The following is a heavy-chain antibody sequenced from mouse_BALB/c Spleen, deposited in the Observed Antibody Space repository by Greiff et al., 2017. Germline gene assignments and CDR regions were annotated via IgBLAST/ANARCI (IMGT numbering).Heavy chain of an antibody. CDR3: ARKRYYGSSRFDY. Sequence: QVQLQQSGPELVKPGASVKMSCKASGYTFTDYVISWVKQRTGQGLEWIGEIYPGSGSTYYNEKFKGKATLTADKSSNTAYMQHSSLTSEDSAVYFCARKRYYGSSRFDYWGQGTTLTVSS. D-gene: IGHD1-1*01. CDR2: IYPGSGST. CDR1: GYTFTDYV. J-gene: IGHJ2*01. V-gene: IGHV1-81*01.